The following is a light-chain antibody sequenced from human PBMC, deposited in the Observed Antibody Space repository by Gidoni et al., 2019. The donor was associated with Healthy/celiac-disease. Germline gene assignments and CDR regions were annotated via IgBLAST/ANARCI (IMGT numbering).Light chain of an antibody. CDR3: QQYKNWPT. V-gene: IGKV3-15*01. J-gene: IGKJ4*01. Sequence: IVMTQSPATLSVSPGERATLSCRASQSVSSNLAWYQQKPGQAPRLLIYGASTRATGIPARFSGSGSGTEFTLTISSLQSEDLAVYYCQQYKNWPTFGGGTKVEIK. CDR2: GAS. CDR1: QSVSSN.